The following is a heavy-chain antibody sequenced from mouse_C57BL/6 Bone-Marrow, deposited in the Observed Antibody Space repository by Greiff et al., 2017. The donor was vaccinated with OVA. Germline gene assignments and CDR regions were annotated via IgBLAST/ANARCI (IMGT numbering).Heavy chain of an antibody. D-gene: IGHD2-5*01. CDR1: GFSLSTFGMG. J-gene: IGHJ3*01. Sequence: QVTLKESGPGILQPSQTLSLTCSFSGFSLSTFGMGVGWIRQPSGQGLEWLAHIWWDDDKYYNPALKSRLTISKDTSNNQVFLKIANVDTADTATYYSARGYYSNSSWFAYWGQGTLVTVSA. CDR3: ARGYYSNSSWFAY. CDR2: IWWDDDK. V-gene: IGHV8-8*01.